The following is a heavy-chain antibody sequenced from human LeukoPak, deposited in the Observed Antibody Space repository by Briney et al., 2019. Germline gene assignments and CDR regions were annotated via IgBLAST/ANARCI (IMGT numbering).Heavy chain of an antibody. CDR2: IFYSGST. D-gene: IGHD6-6*01. Sequence: SETLSLTCAVSGGSISLYYWSWIRQTPGKGLEWIGYIFYSGSTNYNPSLKSRVTISVDTSKNQFSLKLSSATAADTAVYYCARDSSSSAFDYWGQGTLVPSPQ. V-gene: IGHV4-59*01. CDR3: ARDSSSSAFDY. J-gene: IGHJ4*02. CDR1: GGSISLYY.